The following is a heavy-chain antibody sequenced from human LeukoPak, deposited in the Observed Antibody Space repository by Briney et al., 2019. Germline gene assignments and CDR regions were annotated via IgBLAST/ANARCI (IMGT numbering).Heavy chain of an antibody. CDR3: AKVRPYYGSGSYGWFDP. D-gene: IGHD3-10*01. J-gene: IGHJ5*02. CDR1: GFTFSSYG. CDR2: ISGSGGST. V-gene: IGHV3-23*01. Sequence: PGGSLRLSCAASGFTFSSYGMSWVRQAPGKGLEWVSAISGSGGSTYYADSVKGRFTISRDNSKNTLYLQMNSLRAEDTAVYYCAKVRPYYGSGSYGWFDPWGQGTLVTVSS.